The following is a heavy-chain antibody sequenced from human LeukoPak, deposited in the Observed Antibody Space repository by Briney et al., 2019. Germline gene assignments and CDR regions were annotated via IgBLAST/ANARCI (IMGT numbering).Heavy chain of an antibody. CDR2: ISGSGGNT. D-gene: IGHD1-26*01. CDR1: GFTFSSYA. V-gene: IGHV3-23*01. Sequence: LRLSCAASGFTFSSYAMSWVRQAPGKGLEWVSGISGSGGNTYYADSVKGGFTISRDSSKNTLYLQMNSLRAEDTAIYYCAKTGSYYYFDYWGQGTLVTVSS. CDR3: AKTGSYYYFDY. J-gene: IGHJ4*02.